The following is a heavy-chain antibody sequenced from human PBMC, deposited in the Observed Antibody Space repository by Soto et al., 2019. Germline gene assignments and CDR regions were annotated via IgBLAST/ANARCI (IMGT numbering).Heavy chain of an antibody. CDR3: AGSGSYYSRYGLGY. V-gene: IGHV3-30*03. CDR2: ISYDGSNK. CDR1: GFTFSSYG. Sequence: PGGSLRLSCAASGFTFSSYGMHWVRQAPGKGLEWVAVISYDGSNKYYADSVKGRFTISRDNSKNTLYLQMNSLRAEDTAVYYCAGSGSYYSRYGLGYWGQGTLVTVSS. D-gene: IGHD3-10*01. J-gene: IGHJ4*02.